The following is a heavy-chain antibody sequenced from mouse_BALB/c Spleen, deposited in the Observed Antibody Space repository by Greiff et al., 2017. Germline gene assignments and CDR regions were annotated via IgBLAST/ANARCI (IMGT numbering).Heavy chain of an antibody. V-gene: IGHV7-1*02. CDR3: ARDAPYGPYYAMDY. D-gene: IGHD2-10*02. Sequence: EVNLVESGGGLVQPGGSLRLSCATSGFTFSDFYMEWVRQPPGKRLEWIAASRNKANDYTTEYSASVKGRFTVSRDTSQSILYLQMNALIAEDTAIYYYARDAPYGPYYAMDYWGQGTSVTVSS. CDR2: SRNKANDYTT. J-gene: IGHJ4*01. CDR1: GFTFSDFY.